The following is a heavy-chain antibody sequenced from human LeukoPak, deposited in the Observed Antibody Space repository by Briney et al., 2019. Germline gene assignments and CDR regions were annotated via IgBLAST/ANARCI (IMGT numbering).Heavy chain of an antibody. D-gene: IGHD2-8*01. Sequence: GGSLRLSCATSGFTFSSNAMTWVRQAPGKGLECVSAITAPGDATYYADSVKGRFSISQDNSKNTLYLQLNSLRAEDTAVYYCAKAFGTNGYFQLPIDFWGQGTLATVSS. CDR1: GFTFSSNA. CDR3: AKAFGTNGYFQLPIDF. J-gene: IGHJ4*02. V-gene: IGHV3-23*01. CDR2: ITAPGDAT.